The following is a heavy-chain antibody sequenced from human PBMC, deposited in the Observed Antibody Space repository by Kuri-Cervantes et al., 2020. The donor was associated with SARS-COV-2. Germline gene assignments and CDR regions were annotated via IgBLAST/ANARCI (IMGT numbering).Heavy chain of an antibody. J-gene: IGHJ4*02. CDR2: IYSGGSNT. V-gene: IGHV3-23*03. CDR3: AKDREVHDYGGSFDY. D-gene: IGHD4-17*01. Sequence: GGSLRLSCAASGFTFRSYAMSWVRQAPGKGLEWVSVIYSGGSNTYYADSVKGRFTISRDNSKNTLYLQMNSLRAEDTAVYYCAKDREVHDYGGSFDYWGQGTLVTVSS. CDR1: GFTFRSYA.